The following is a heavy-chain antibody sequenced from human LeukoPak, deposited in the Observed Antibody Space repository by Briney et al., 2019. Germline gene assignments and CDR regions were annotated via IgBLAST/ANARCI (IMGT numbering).Heavy chain of an antibody. CDR2: ISSSGSTI. CDR1: AFTFSDYY. V-gene: IGHV3-11*01. D-gene: IGHD3-10*01. CDR3: ARYGANYYYYGMDV. J-gene: IGHJ6*02. Sequence: GGSLRLSCAASAFTFSDYYISWIRQAPGKGLEWVSYISSSGSTIYYADSVKGRFTISRDNAKNSLYLQMNSLRAEDTAVYYCARYGANYYYYGMDVWGQGTTVTVSS.